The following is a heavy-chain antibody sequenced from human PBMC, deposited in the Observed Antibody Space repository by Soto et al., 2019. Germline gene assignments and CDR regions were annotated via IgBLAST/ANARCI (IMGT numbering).Heavy chain of an antibody. V-gene: IGHV4-39*01. CDR2: IYYSGST. D-gene: IGHD3-22*01. Sequence: SETLSLTCTVAGGSISSSSYYWGWIRQPPGKGLEWIGSIYYSGSTYYNPSLKSRVTISVDTSKNQFSLKLSSVTAADTAVYYCARQGALYYYDYGAFDIWGQGTMVTVSS. CDR3: ARQGALYYYDYGAFDI. CDR1: GGSISSSSYY. J-gene: IGHJ3*02.